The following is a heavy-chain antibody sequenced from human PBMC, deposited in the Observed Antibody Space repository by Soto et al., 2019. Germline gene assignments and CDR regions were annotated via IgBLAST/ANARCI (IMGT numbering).Heavy chain of an antibody. J-gene: IGHJ4*02. CDR2: ISGSGGST. CDR3: AKDLVGYSYGIDY. V-gene: IGHV3-23*01. CDR1: GFTFSGYA. D-gene: IGHD5-18*01. Sequence: GGSLRLSCAASGFTFSGYAMSWVRQAPGKGLEWVSAISGSGGSTYYADSVKGRFTISRDNSKNTLYLQMNSLRAEDTAVYYCAKDLVGYSYGIDYWGQGTLVTVPQ.